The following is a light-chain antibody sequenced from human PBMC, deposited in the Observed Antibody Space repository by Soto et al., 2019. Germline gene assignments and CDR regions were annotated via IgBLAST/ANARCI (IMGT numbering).Light chain of an antibody. CDR1: QSVSSSY. J-gene: IGKJ1*01. Sequence: IVLTQSPGTLSLSPWERATLSCRASQSVSSSYLAWYQQKPGQAPRLLIYGASSRATGIPDRFSGSGSGTEFTLTISSPQSEDFAVYYCQQYYNWPQTFGQGTKVDIK. CDR3: QQYYNWPQT. CDR2: GAS. V-gene: IGKV3-20*01.